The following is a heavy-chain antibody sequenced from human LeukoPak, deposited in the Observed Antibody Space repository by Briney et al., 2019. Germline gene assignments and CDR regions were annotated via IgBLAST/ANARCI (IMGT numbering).Heavy chain of an antibody. CDR2: ISGSGGST. J-gene: IGHJ4*02. CDR1: GFTFSSYA. D-gene: IGHD3-22*01. Sequence: PGGSLRLSCAASGFTFSSYAMSWVRQAPGKGLEWVSAISGSGGSTYYADSVKGRFTISRDNAKNSLYLQMNSLRAEDTAVYYCARDQDGGKYYYESSGYSHWGQGILVTVSS. CDR3: ARDQDGGKYYYESSGYSH. V-gene: IGHV3-23*01.